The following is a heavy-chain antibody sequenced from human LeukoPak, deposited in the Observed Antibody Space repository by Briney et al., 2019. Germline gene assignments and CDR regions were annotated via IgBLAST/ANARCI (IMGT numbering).Heavy chain of an antibody. J-gene: IGHJ6*02. Sequence: SETLSLTCTVSGGSISSSSYYWGWIRQPPGKGLEWIGSIYYSGSTYYNPSLKSRVTISVDTSKNQFSLKLSSVTAADTAVYYCARHRRDIRYFDWEPTYYYGMDVWGQGTTVTVSS. CDR3: ARHRRDIRYFDWEPTYYYGMDV. CDR2: IYYSGST. D-gene: IGHD3-9*01. CDR1: GGSISSSSYY. V-gene: IGHV4-39*01.